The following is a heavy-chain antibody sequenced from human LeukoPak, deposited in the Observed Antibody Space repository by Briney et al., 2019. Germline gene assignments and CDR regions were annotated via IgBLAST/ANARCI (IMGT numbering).Heavy chain of an antibody. CDR2: ISSSSSYI. CDR3: ARESESGYYLSY. V-gene: IGHV3-21*01. Sequence: GGSLRLSCAASGFTFSSYSMNWVRQAPGKGLEWVSSISSSSSYIYYADSVKGRFTISRDNSKNTLYLQMNSLRAEDTAVYYCARESESGYYLSYWGQGTLVTVSS. CDR1: GFTFSSYS. J-gene: IGHJ4*02. D-gene: IGHD3-22*01.